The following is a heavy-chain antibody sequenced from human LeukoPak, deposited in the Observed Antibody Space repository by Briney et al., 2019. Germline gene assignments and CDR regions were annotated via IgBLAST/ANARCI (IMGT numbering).Heavy chain of an antibody. V-gene: IGHV3-48*04. J-gene: IGHJ4*02. CDR2: ISSSSSTI. Sequence: PGGSLRLSCAASGFTFSSYSMNWVRQAPGKGLEWVSYISSSSSTIYYADSVKGRFTISRDNAENSLFLQVNSLRAEDTAVYYCASTHGGRGYTYGYGDFDYWGQGTLVTVSS. D-gene: IGHD5-18*01. CDR1: GFTFSSYS. CDR3: ASTHGGRGYTYGYGDFDY.